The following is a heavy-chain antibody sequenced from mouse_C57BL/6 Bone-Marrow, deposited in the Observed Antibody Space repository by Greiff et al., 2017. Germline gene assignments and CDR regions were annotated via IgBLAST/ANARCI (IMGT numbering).Heavy chain of an antibody. CDR2: INPSNGGT. V-gene: IGHV1-53*01. Sequence: VQLQQPGTELVKPGASVKLSCKASGHTFTSYWMHWVKQRPGHGLAWLGNINPSNGGTNYNEKFKTKATLTVDKSPSTAYMQLSSLTSEDSAVYYCARRRRSWFAYWGEGTLVTVSA. CDR1: GHTFTSYW. J-gene: IGHJ3*01. CDR3: ARRRRSWFAY.